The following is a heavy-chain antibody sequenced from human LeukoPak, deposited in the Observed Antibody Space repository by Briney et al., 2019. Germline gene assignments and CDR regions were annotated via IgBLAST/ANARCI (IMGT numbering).Heavy chain of an antibody. V-gene: IGHV3-7*01. D-gene: IGHD2-15*01. J-gene: IGHJ4*02. Sequence: GGSLRLSCAASGFTFRSYWMSWVRQAPGMGLEWVAHIKQDGSEKYYVDSVEGRFTISRNNAKNSLYLQMNSPRDDDTAVYYCARVVCTAGSCYGYLVFDNWGQGTLVTVSS. CDR1: GFTFRSYW. CDR3: ARVVCTAGSCYGYLVFDN. CDR2: IKQDGSEK.